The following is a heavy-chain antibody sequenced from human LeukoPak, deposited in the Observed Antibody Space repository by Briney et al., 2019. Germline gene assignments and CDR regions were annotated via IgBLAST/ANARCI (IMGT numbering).Heavy chain of an antibody. J-gene: IGHJ4*02. V-gene: IGHV1-18*01. CDR3: ARVYSGYDSAYFDY. CDR1: GYTFTSYG. D-gene: IGHD5-12*01. CDR2: ISAYNGNT. Sequence: ASVKVSCKASGYTFTSYGISWVRQAPGQGLERMGWISAYNGNTNYAQKLQGRVTMTTDTSTSTAYMELRSLRSDDTTVYYCARVYSGYDSAYFDYWGQGTLVTVSS.